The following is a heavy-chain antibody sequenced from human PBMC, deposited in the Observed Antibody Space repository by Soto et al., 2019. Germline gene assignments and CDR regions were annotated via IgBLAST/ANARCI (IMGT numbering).Heavy chain of an antibody. J-gene: IGHJ4*02. CDR2: ISSSSSYI. Sequence: PGGSLRLSCAASGFTFSSYSMNWVRQAPGKGLEWVSSISSSSSYIYYADSVKGRFTISRDNAKNSLYLQMNSLRAEDTAVYYCARDSGSYDYIWGSYRHIPRYFDYWGQGTLVTVSS. CDR3: ARDSGSYDYIWGSYRHIPRYFDY. D-gene: IGHD3-16*02. V-gene: IGHV3-21*01. CDR1: GFTFSSYS.